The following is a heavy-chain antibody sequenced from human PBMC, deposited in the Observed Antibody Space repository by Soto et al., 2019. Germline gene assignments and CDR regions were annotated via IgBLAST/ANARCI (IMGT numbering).Heavy chain of an antibody. D-gene: IGHD2-8*01. V-gene: IGHV3-21*01. CDR2: ISSRSSYI. Sequence: PGGSLRLSCAASGFTFSSYSMNWVRQAPGKGLEWVSSISSRSSYIYYADSVKGRFTISRDNAKNSLYLQMNSLRAEDTAVYYCARNPSGLYAIHAAFDIWGQGTMVTVSS. CDR1: GFTFSSYS. CDR3: ARNPSGLYAIHAAFDI. J-gene: IGHJ3*02.